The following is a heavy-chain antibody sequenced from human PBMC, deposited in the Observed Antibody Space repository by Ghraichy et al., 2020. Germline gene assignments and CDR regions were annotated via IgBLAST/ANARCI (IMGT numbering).Heavy chain of an antibody. CDR2: VSTSSVGI. Sequence: GGSLRLSCGASGFTFSSYVMSWVRQAPGKGLEWVSSVSTSSVGIYYADSVEGRFTISRDSSKNTLSLQMNSLGADDTAVYYCAKESGPRDYHDVYDGFDIWGQGTMVTVSS. J-gene: IGHJ3*02. V-gene: IGHV3-23*01. CDR1: GFTFSSYV. D-gene: IGHD3-16*01. CDR3: AKESGPRDYHDVYDGFDI.